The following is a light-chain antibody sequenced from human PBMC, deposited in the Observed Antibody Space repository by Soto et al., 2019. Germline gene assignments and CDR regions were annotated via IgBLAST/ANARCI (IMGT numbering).Light chain of an antibody. Sequence: QSALTQPASVSGSPGQSITISCTGTSSVVGGYNYVSWYQQHAGKAPKLMIYEVSNRPSGVSNRFSGSKSGNTASLTISGLQAEDEADYYCSSYTTSGTLVFGGGTKVTVL. CDR1: SSVVGGYNY. CDR3: SSYTTSGTLV. J-gene: IGLJ2*01. V-gene: IGLV2-14*01. CDR2: EVS.